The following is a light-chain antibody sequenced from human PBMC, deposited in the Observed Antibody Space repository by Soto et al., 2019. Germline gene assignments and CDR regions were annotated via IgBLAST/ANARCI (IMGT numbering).Light chain of an antibody. V-gene: IGLV2-14*01. Sequence: QSVLTQPASVSGSPGKSITVSCTGTSSDVGGYNYVAWYQQYPGKAPKLMIYEVSDRPSGVSIRFSGSKSGNTASLTISGLQADDEADYYCSSYTRSSTLVFGTGTKVAVL. CDR3: SSYTRSSTLV. CDR1: SSDVGGYNY. CDR2: EVS. J-gene: IGLJ1*01.